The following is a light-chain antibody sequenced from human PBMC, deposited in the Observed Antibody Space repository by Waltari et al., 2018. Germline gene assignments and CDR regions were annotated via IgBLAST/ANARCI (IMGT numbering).Light chain of an antibody. CDR1: SSDVGAYNY. J-gene: IGLJ2*01. V-gene: IGLV2-14*03. CDR2: DVS. Sequence: QSALTQPASVSGSPGQSITIPCTGTSSDVGAYNYVPWYQQHPGKVPKLIIYDVSHRPSGVSFRFSGSKSDNTASLTISGLQAEDEADYYCISYTTSDTMIFGGGTKLTVL. CDR3: ISYTTSDTMI.